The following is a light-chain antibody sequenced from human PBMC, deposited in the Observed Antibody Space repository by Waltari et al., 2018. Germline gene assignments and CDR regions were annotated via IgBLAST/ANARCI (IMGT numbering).Light chain of an antibody. Sequence: DIVMTQSPDSLAVSLGERVSHNCTSSQSILYTFHNKNHLAWYQQKLGQPPKLLISWASTREGGVPARFSGSGSGTHFTLTISSLQAEDVAVYYCHQYYIPPITFGGGTKVEI. V-gene: IGKV4-1*01. J-gene: IGKJ4*01. CDR2: WAS. CDR3: HQYYIPPIT. CDR1: QSILYTFHNKNH.